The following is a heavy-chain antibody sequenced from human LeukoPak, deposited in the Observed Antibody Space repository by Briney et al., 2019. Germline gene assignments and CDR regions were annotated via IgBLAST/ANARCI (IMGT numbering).Heavy chain of an antibody. Sequence: ASVKVSCKASGYTFTSYGISWVRQAPGQGLEWMGWISAYNGNTNYAQKLQGRVTMTTDTSTSTAYMELRSLGSDDTAVYYCARDLDIVVVPTPGGYWGQGTLVTVSS. D-gene: IGHD2-2*03. J-gene: IGHJ4*02. CDR2: ISAYNGNT. CDR1: GYTFTSYG. V-gene: IGHV1-18*01. CDR3: ARDLDIVVVPTPGGY.